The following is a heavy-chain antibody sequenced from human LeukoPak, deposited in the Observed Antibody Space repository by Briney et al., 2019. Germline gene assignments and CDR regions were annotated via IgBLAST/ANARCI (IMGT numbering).Heavy chain of an antibody. CDR3: ARQNSGYDYFSDY. J-gene: IGHJ4*02. V-gene: IGHV5-51*01. CDR2: IYPGDSDT. D-gene: IGHD5-12*01. CDR1: GYRFTSYW. Sequence: KVGESLKISCKGSGYRFTSYWIGWVRQMPGKGLEWMGIIYPGDSDTRYSPSFQGQVTISADKSISTAYLQWSSLRASDTAMYYCARQNSGYDYFSDYWGQGTLVTVSS.